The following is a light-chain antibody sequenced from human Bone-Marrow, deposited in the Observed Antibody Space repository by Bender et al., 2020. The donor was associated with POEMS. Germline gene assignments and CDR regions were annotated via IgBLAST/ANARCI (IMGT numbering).Light chain of an antibody. V-gene: IGLV3-21*04. Sequence: SSALTQAPSVSVAPGETARITCGGDNIGSDSVHGYQQRPGQAPELVIYFDTDRPSGVPERFSGSKSGNTATLTISRVEAGDEADYYCQMWDSRINHVVFGGGTKLTVL. CDR3: QMWDSRINHVV. CDR2: FDT. CDR1: NIGSDS. J-gene: IGLJ2*01.